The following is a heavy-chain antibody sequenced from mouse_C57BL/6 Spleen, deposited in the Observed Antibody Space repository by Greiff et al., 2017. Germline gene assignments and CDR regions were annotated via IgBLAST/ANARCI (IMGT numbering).Heavy chain of an antibody. D-gene: IGHD1-1*01. V-gene: IGHV5-9-1*02. CDR2: ISSGGDYI. J-gene: IGHJ3*01. CDR3: TRGGHYYGSSYEAWFAY. CDR1: GFTFSSYA. Sequence: EVKLVESGEGLVKPGGSLKLSCAASGFTFSSYAMSWVRQTPEKRLEWVAYISSGGDYIYYADTVKGRFTISRDNARNTLYLQMSSLKSEDTAMYYCTRGGHYYGSSYEAWFAYWGQGTLVTVSA.